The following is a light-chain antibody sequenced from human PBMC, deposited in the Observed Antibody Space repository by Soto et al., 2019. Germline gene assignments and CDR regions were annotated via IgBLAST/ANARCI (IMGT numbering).Light chain of an antibody. CDR2: GAT. V-gene: IGKV3-20*01. J-gene: IGKJ1*01. CDR3: QHSYSPRT. Sequence: DIPLTQAPCSLSPSTGVRPTLSCRASQSVSSSYLACYQQKAGEAPSLLIYGATRRATGIPERFSSSGSGTDFTLTSSIQPHEDFTTYYCQHSYSPRTFGQGTKVEIK. CDR1: QSVSSSY.